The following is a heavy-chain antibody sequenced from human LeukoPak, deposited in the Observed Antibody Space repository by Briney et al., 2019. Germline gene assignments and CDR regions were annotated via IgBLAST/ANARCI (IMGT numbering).Heavy chain of an antibody. CDR3: AKTHGSGSYYLGGFDY. V-gene: IGHV3-30*18. J-gene: IGHJ4*02. D-gene: IGHD3-10*01. Sequence: GGSLRLSCAASGFTFSSYGMHWVRQAPGKGLEWVAVISYDGSNKYYADSVKGRFTISRDNSKNTLYLQMNSLRAEDTAVYYCAKTHGSGSYYLGGFDYWGQGTLVTVSS. CDR2: ISYDGSNK. CDR1: GFTFSSYG.